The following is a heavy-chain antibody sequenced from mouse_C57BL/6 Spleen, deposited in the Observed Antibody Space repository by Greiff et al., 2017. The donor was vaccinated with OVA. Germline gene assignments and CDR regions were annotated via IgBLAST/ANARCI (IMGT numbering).Heavy chain of an antibody. CDR2: IYPGDGDT. Sequence: QVQLQQSGPELVKPGASVKISCKASGYAFSSSWMNWVKQRPGKGLEWIGRIYPGDGDTNYNGKFKGKATLTADKSSSTAYMQLSSLTSEDSAVYFCAPTAQVPFAYWGQGTLVTVSA. CDR1: GYAFSSSW. V-gene: IGHV1-82*01. J-gene: IGHJ3*01. CDR3: APTAQVPFAY. D-gene: IGHD3-2*02.